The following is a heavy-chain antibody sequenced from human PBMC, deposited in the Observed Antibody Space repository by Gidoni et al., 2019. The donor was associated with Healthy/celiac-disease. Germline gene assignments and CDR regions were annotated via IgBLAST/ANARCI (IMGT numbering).Heavy chain of an antibody. Sequence: EVQLVESGGGLVKPGGSLRLSCAASGFTFSNAWMSWVRQAPGKGLEWVGRIKSKTDGGTTDYAAPVKGRFTISRDDSKNTLYLQMNSLKTEDTAVYYCTTRARHDFWSGYYPGRKFDYWGQGTLVTVSS. V-gene: IGHV3-15*01. J-gene: IGHJ4*02. CDR3: TTRARHDFWSGYYPGRKFDY. CDR2: IKSKTDGGTT. D-gene: IGHD3-3*01. CDR1: GFTFSNAW.